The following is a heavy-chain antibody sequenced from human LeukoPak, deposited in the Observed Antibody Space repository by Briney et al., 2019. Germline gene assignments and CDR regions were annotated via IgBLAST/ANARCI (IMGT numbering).Heavy chain of an antibody. Sequence: GGSLRLSCAASGFTLSSYAMSWVRQAPGKGLEWVSAISGSGGSTYYADSVKGRFTISRDNSKNTLYLQMNSLRAEDTAVYYCAKAGYCSGGSCYEGRAFDIWGQGTMVTVSS. V-gene: IGHV3-23*01. CDR2: ISGSGGST. CDR1: GFTLSSYA. CDR3: AKAGYCSGGSCYEGRAFDI. J-gene: IGHJ3*02. D-gene: IGHD2-15*01.